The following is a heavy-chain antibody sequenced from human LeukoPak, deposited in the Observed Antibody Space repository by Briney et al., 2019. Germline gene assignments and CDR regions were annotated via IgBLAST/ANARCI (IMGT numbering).Heavy chain of an antibody. Sequence: GGSLRLSCAASGFIFSSYDMYWVRQAPGKGLEWVAVISNDGNNKQYADSVKGRFTISRDNSRNTLYLQLNSLRAEDTAVYYCAKTTGNIVGAYFDYWGQGTLVTVSS. V-gene: IGHV3-30*18. CDR1: GFIFSSYD. CDR3: AKTTGNIVGAYFDY. J-gene: IGHJ4*02. CDR2: ISNDGNNK. D-gene: IGHD1-26*01.